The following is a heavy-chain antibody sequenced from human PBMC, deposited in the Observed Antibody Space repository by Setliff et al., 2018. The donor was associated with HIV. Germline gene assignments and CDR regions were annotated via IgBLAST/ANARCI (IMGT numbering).Heavy chain of an antibody. CDR3: ARAKATRQARPTNCFDP. Sequence: ASVKVSCKASGYTFTNYAISWVRQAPGQGLEWMGIINPSGGYTSYTQKFQGRVTMTGDTSTRTLYMEVSSLRYEDTAVYYCARAKATRQARPTNCFDPWGQGTLVTVSS. J-gene: IGHJ5*02. CDR2: INPSGGYT. V-gene: IGHV1-46*01. CDR1: GYTFTNYA. D-gene: IGHD1-1*01.